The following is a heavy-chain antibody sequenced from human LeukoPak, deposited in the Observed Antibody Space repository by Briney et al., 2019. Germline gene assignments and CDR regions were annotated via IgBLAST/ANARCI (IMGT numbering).Heavy chain of an antibody. J-gene: IGHJ3*02. D-gene: IGHD3-22*01. Sequence: AGGSLRLSCAASGFTFSSYAMSWVRQAPGKGLEWVSAISGSGGSTYYADSVKGRFTISRDNSKNTLYLQMNSLRAEDTAVYYCEKDRSYYYDSSGHRGAFDIWGQGTMVTASS. V-gene: IGHV3-23*01. CDR2: ISGSGGST. CDR3: EKDRSYYYDSSGHRGAFDI. CDR1: GFTFSSYA.